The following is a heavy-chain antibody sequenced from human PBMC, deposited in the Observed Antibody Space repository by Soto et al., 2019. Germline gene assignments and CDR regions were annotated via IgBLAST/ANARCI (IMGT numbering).Heavy chain of an antibody. CDR3: ARDAYSSSHLDY. V-gene: IGHV4-59*01. CDR1: GCSISNYY. CDR2: IYHSGTT. J-gene: IGHJ4*02. D-gene: IGHD6-6*01. Sequence: QVQLQESGPGLVKPSETLSLTYTVSGCSISNYYWSWFRQPPGKGLEWIGYIYHSGTTKYNPSLKSRVTISVDTSKNQFSLKLSSVTAADTAVYYCARDAYSSSHLDYWGQGTLVTVSS.